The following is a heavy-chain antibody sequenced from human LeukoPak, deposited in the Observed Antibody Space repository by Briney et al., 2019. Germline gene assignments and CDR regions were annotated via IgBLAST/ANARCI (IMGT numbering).Heavy chain of an antibody. CDR1: GLTFSTYP. J-gene: IGHJ2*01. D-gene: IGHD1-26*01. V-gene: IGHV3-23*01. CDR2: IGTSGDT. Sequence: GGSLKLSWTASGLTFSTYPLTWVRQAPGKGPEWVSTIGTSGDTYYADSVKGRFTISRDNSNNALYLHMNSLRAEDAAVYYCAKSKIVQGRGYFDLWGRGTLVTVSS. CDR3: AKSKIVQGRGYFDL.